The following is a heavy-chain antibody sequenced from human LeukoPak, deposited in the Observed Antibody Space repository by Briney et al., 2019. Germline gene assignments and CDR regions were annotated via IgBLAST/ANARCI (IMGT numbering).Heavy chain of an antibody. CDR2: MNPNSGNT. CDR1: GYTFTSYD. Sequence: ASVKVSCKASGYTFTSYDINWVRQATGQGLEWMGWMNPNSGNTGYAQKFQGRVTITRNTSISTAYMELSSLRSEDTAVYYCARGVSSNWGNLPDYWGQGTLVTVSS. V-gene: IGHV1-8*03. D-gene: IGHD7-27*01. J-gene: IGHJ4*02. CDR3: ARGVSSNWGNLPDY.